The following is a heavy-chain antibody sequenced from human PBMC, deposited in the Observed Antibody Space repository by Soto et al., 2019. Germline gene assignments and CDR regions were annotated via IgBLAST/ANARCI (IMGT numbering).Heavy chain of an antibody. D-gene: IGHD3-3*01. CDR1: GYTFTSYA. V-gene: IGHV1-3*01. J-gene: IGHJ4*02. CDR2: INAGKGNT. CDR3: ARDRRIWSGYYIDY. Sequence: QVQLVQSGAEVKKPGASVKVSCKASGYTFTSYAMHWVRQAPGQRLEWMGWINAGKGNTKYSQKFQGRVTITRDTSASTAYMELSSLRSEDTAVYYCARDRRIWSGYYIDYWGQGTLVTVSS.